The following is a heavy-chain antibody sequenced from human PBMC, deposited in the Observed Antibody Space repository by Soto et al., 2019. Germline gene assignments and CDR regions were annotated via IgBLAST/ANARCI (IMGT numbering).Heavy chain of an antibody. J-gene: IGHJ6*02. V-gene: IGHV1-69*02. CDR3: ARDIVGATYYYYGMDV. Sequence: SVKVSCKASGGTFSSYTISWVRQAPGQGLEWMGRIIPILGIANYAQKFQGRVTITADKSTSTAYMELSSLRSEDTAVYYCARDIVGATYYYYGMDVWGQGTTVTVSS. CDR1: GGTFSSYT. CDR2: IIPILGIA. D-gene: IGHD1-26*01.